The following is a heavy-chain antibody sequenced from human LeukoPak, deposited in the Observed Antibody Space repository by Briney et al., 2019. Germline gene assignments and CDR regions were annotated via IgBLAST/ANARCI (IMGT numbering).Heavy chain of an antibody. CDR2: ISAYNGNT. CDR3: ARESAAGYIDY. CDR1: GYTSTSYG. D-gene: IGHD6-13*01. V-gene: IGHV1-18*01. J-gene: IGHJ4*02. Sequence: ASVKVSCKASGYTSTSYGISWVRQAPGQGLEWMGWISAYNGNTNYAQKLQGRVTMTTDTSTSTAYMELRSLRSDDTAAYYCARESAAGYIDYWGQGTLVTVSS.